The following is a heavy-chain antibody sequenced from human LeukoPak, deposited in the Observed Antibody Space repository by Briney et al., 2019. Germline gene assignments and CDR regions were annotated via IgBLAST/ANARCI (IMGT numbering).Heavy chain of an antibody. CDR1: GFTFSSYG. Sequence: PGGSLRLSCAASGFTFSSYGMRWVRQAPGKELEWVAVIWYDGSNKYYADSVKGRFIISRDNSKNTLYLQMNSLRAEDTAVYYCARELGRVGAFDIWGQGTMVTVSS. J-gene: IGHJ3*02. CDR3: ARELGRVGAFDI. V-gene: IGHV3-33*01. D-gene: IGHD1-26*01. CDR2: IWYDGSNK.